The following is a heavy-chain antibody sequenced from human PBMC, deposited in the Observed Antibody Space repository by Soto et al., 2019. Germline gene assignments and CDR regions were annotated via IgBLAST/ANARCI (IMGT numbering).Heavy chain of an antibody. CDR2: ISAYNGNT. J-gene: IGHJ1*01. CDR3: ARAVDYYDSSGYYTHEYFQH. Sequence: QVQLVQSGGEVKKPGASVKVSCKASGYTFTTYGITWVRQGPGQGLEWMGWISAYNGNTNYAQKVQGRVTMTTDTSTSTAYMELRSLRSDDPAVYYCARAVDYYDSSGYYTHEYFQHWGQGTLVTVSS. CDR1: GYTFTTYG. D-gene: IGHD3-22*01. V-gene: IGHV1-18*01.